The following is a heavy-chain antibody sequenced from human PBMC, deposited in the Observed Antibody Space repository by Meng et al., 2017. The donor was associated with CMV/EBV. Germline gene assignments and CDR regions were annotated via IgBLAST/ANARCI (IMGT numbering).Heavy chain of an antibody. D-gene: IGHD6-13*01. CDR3: ARYSSWPGLASA. CDR2: TYYRSKWYN. J-gene: IGHJ5*02. V-gene: IGHV6-1*01. Sequence: SQTLSLTCAISGDSVSSNSAAWNWIRQSPSRGLEWLGRTYYRSKWYNDYAVSVKSRITINPDTSKNQFSLKLSSVTAADTAVYYCARYSSWPGLASAWGQGTLVTVSS. CDR1: GDSVSSNSAA.